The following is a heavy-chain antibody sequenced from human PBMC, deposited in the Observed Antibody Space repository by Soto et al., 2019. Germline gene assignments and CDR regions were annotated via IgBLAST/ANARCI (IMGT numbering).Heavy chain of an antibody. CDR3: ARYLGYSYAHDY. J-gene: IGHJ4*02. D-gene: IGHD5-18*01. CDR1: GYTFTSYA. CDR2: INAGNGNT. V-gene: IGHV1-3*01. Sequence: ASVKVSCEAFGYTFTSYAMHWVRQAPGQRLEWMGWINAGNGNTKYSQKFQGRVTITRDTSASTAYMELSSLRSEDTAVYYCARYLGYSYAHDYWGQGTPVTVSS.